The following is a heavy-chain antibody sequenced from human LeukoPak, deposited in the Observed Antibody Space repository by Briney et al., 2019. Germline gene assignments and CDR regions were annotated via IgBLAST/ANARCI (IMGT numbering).Heavy chain of an antibody. CDR3: ARESEDWFDP. V-gene: IGHV1-69*13. CDR1: GGTFSSYA. CDR2: IIPIFGTA. Sequence: ASVKVSCMASGGTFSSYAISWVRQAPGQGLEWMGGIIPIFGTANYAQKFQGRVTITADESTSTAYMELSSLRSEDTAVYYCARESEDWFDPWGQGTLVTVSS. J-gene: IGHJ5*02.